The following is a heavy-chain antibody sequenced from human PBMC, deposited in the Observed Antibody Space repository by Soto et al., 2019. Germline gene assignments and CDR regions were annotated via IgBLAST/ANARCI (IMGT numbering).Heavy chain of an antibody. J-gene: IGHJ6*02. D-gene: IGHD1-7*01. CDR1: GGSFSGYY. CDR3: ARGRGGWNYGYYYGMDV. Sequence: SLTCAVYGGSFSGYYWSWIRQPPGKGLEWIGEINHSGSTNYNPSLKSRVTISVDTSKNQFSLKLSSVTAADTAVYYCARGRGGWNYGYYYGMDVWGQGTTVTVSS. V-gene: IGHV4-34*01. CDR2: INHSGST.